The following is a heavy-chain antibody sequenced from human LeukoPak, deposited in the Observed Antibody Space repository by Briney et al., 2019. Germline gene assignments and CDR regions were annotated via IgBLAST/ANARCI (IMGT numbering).Heavy chain of an antibody. CDR3: ARDSAEWELRFGYFDY. D-gene: IGHD1-26*01. Sequence: ASVKVSCKASGYTFTSYGISWVRQAPGQGLEWVGWISAYNGNTNYALKLQGRVTMTTDTSTSTAYMELRSLRSDDTAVYYCARDSAEWELRFGYFDYWGQGTLVTVSS. J-gene: IGHJ4*02. CDR2: ISAYNGNT. CDR1: GYTFTSYG. V-gene: IGHV1-18*01.